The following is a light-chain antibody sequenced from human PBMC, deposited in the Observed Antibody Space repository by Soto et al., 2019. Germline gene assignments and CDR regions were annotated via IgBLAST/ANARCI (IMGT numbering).Light chain of an antibody. J-gene: IGKJ1*01. CDR1: QSISTN. V-gene: IGKV3-15*01. Sequence: EIVLTQSPATVSVSPGERATLSCRASQSISTNLAWYQQRPGQAPRLLIYGASTRATGISVRFSGSGPGTEFTLTISSLQSEDFAVYYCQHYDNWPPRTFGQGTKVDIK. CDR2: GAS. CDR3: QHYDNWPPRT.